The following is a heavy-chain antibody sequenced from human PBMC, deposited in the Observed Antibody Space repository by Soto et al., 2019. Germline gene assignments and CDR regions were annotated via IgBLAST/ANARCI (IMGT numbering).Heavy chain of an antibody. CDR2: IHKSGGRT. J-gene: IGHJ4*02. Sequence: EVHLLESGGDLVQPGGSLRLSCAASGFTFSSYAMNWVRQAPGKRLEWVSTIHKSGGRTYYADSVKGRFTISRDNSKNTLYLHMNTLRAEDTAVYYCAKEIDDYYDSSHNLDSWGQGTLVTVSS. CDR1: GFTFSSYA. D-gene: IGHD3-22*01. V-gene: IGHV3-23*01. CDR3: AKEIDDYYDSSHNLDS.